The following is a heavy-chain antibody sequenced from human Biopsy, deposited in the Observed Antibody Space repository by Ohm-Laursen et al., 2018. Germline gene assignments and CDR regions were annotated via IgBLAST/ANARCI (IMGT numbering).Heavy chain of an antibody. D-gene: IGHD1-26*01. CDR3: AREGGGLLPIRLTDF. V-gene: IGHV4-39*07. Sequence: SDTLSLTCTLSGGSITSRTHYWGWIRQSPGKGLEWIGEINHRGRSSYSPSLQSRVTISVDASKNQFSLNMKPVTAADTAVYFCAREGGGLLPIRLTDFWGPGMMVTVSS. J-gene: IGHJ4*02. CDR1: GGSITSRTHY. CDR2: INHRGRS.